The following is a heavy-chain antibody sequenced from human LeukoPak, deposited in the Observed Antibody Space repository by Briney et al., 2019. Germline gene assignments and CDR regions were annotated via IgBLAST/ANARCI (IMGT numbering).Heavy chain of an antibody. J-gene: IGHJ6*02. CDR2: ISYDGSNK. CDR1: VFTYSKYG. CDR3: AKDPPRYCSGGSCYLSSLDYYYGMDV. V-gene: IGHV3-30*18. D-gene: IGHD2-15*01. Sequence: GGSLSLSCAASVFTYSKYGIDWVRQARGKALEWVAAISYDGSNKYYADSVKGRFTISRDNSKNTLYLQMNSLRAEDTAVYYCAKDPPRYCSGGSCYLSSLDYYYGMDVWGQGTTVSVSS.